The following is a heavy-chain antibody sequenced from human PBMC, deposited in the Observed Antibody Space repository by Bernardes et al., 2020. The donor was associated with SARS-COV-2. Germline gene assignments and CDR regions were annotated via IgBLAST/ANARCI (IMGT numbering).Heavy chain of an antibody. J-gene: IGHJ6*02. V-gene: IGHV3-23*01. D-gene: IGHD4-17*01. CDR1: GFSFSSYA. Sequence: GGSLRLSCAASGFSFSSYAVSWVPQAPGKGLEWVSAIVSSGSGTYYADSVKGRFTISRDNSKSTVWLQMNSLRAEDTAVYYCAKGFYGDYESTFYYYYYGMDVWGQGTSVTVSS. CDR2: IVSSGSGT. CDR3: AKGFYGDYESTFYYYYYGMDV.